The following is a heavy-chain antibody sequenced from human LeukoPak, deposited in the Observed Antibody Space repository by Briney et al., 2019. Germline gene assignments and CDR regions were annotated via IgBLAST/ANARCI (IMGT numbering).Heavy chain of an antibody. CDR1: GGSISSGGYS. CDR3: ARTYYDYVWGSYRTYYFDY. CDR2: IYHSGST. Sequence: SQTLSLTCAVSGGSISSGGYSWSWIRQPPGKGLEWIGYIYHSGSTYYNPSLQSRVTISVDRSNNQFSLKLSSVTAADTAVYYCARTYYDYVWGSYRTYYFDYWGQGTLVTVSS. J-gene: IGHJ4*02. D-gene: IGHD3-16*01. V-gene: IGHV4-30-2*01.